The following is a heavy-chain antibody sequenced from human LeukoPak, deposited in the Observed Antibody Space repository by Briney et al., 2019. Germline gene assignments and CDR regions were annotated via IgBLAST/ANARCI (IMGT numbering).Heavy chain of an antibody. CDR3: ARAIPIFGVVNHYYYGMDV. CDR1: GGTFSSYA. J-gene: IGHJ6*02. CDR2: IIPIFGTA. D-gene: IGHD3-3*01. Sequence: SVKVSCKASGGTFSSYAISWVRQAPGQGLEWMGVIIPIFGTANYAQKFQGRVTITADESTSTAYMELSSLRSEDTAVYYCARAIPIFGVVNHYYYGMDVWGQGTTVTVSS. V-gene: IGHV1-69*13.